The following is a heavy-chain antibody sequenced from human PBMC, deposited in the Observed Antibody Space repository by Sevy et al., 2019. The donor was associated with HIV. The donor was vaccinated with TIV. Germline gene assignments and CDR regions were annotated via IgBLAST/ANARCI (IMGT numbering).Heavy chain of an antibody. J-gene: IGHJ5*02. V-gene: IGHV3-11*01. CDR2: ISTSTSTTTI. CDR3: ARAAGWFDA. Sequence: GGSLRLSCAASGFTFNDYNLSWIRQAPGKGLEWVSYISTSTSTTTIYYADSVKGRFTISRDNAKNSIYLQMNSLRVDDMAAYYCARAAGWFDAWGQGTLVTVSS. CDR1: GFTFNDYN.